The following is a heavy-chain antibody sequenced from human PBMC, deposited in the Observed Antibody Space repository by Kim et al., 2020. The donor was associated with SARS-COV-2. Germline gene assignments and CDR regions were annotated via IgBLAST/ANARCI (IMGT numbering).Heavy chain of an antibody. CDR1: GGSISSYY. CDR3: ARAHWAGGSGWYEYYYYYGMVV. CDR2: IYYSGST. D-gene: IGHD6-19*01. Sequence: SETLSLTCTVSGGSISSYYWSWIRQPPGKGLEWIGYIYYSGSTNYNPSLKSRVTISLDTSKNQFSLKLSSVTAADTAVYYCARAHWAGGSGWYEYYYYYGMVVWCRGTTVTASS. V-gene: IGHV4-59*13. J-gene: IGHJ6*02.